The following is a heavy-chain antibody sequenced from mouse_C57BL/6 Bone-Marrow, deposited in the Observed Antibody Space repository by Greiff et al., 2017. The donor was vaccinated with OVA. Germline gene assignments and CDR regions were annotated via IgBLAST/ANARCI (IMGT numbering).Heavy chain of an antibody. CDR2: IWSGGST. J-gene: IGHJ4*01. V-gene: IGHV2-2*01. D-gene: IGHD2-1*01. Sequence: QVQLQQSGPGLVQPSQSLSITCTVSGFSFTSYGVHWVRQSPGKGLEWLGVIWSGGSTDYNAAFISRLSISKDNSKSQVFFKMNSLQADDTAIYYCASYGKRYAMDYWGQGTSVTVSS. CDR1: GFSFTSYG. CDR3: ASYGKRYAMDY.